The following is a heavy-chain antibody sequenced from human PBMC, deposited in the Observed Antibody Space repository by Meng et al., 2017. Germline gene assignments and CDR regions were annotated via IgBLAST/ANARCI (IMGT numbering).Heavy chain of an antibody. D-gene: IGHD6-19*01. CDR3: ARDRVIAVASLPRDY. J-gene: IGHJ4*02. CDR1: GFTFSSYA. V-gene: IGHV3-23*01. CDR2: ISGSGGST. Sequence: GASLKISCAASGFTFSSYAMSWVRQAPGKGLEWVSAISGSGGSTYYADSVKGRFTISRDNSKNTLYLQMNSLRAEDTAVYYCARDRVIAVASLPRDYWGQGTLATVPS.